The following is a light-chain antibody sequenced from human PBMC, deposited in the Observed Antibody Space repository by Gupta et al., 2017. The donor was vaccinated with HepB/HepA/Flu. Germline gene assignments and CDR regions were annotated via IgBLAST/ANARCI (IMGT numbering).Light chain of an antibody. CDR1: QSVSSN. J-gene: IGKJ1*01. Sequence: EIVMTQSPATLSVSPGERATLSCRDSQSVSSNLAWYQQKPVQAPRLIIYGASNRATGIPARFRGRGDGKEFTRTSISRQYEDCAAYYVQYYTNWWRFGQGTKVEIK. CDR2: GAS. CDR3: QYYTNWWR. V-gene: IGKV3-15*01.